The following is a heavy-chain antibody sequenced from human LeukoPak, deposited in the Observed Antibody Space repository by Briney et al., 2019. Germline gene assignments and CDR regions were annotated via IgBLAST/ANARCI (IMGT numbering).Heavy chain of an antibody. J-gene: IGHJ4*02. V-gene: IGHV4-4*02. CDR3: AREGGFYRPLDY. CDR2: VHLDGRT. CDR1: GGSVSSTNW. D-gene: IGHD6-25*01. Sequence: SETLSLTCGVSGGSVSSTNWWTWIRPPPGKGLEWIGEVHLDGRTNFNPSLKRRLTMSVDLSENHVSLKLTSVTAADTAVYYCAREGGFYRPLDYSGQGTLVTVSS.